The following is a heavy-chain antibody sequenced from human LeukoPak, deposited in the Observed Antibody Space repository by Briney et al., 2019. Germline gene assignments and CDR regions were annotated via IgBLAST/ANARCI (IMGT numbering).Heavy chain of an antibody. CDR1: GFTFSSYG. V-gene: IGHV3-30*03. Sequence: GRSLRLSCAASGFTFSSYGMHWVRQAPGKGLEWVAVISYDGSNKYYADSVKGRFTISRDNSKNTLYLQMNSLRAEDTAVYYCARDLADIVVVPVAIPSYYYYYGMDVWGQGTTVTVSS. CDR3: ARDLADIVVVPVAIPSYYYYYGMDV. D-gene: IGHD2-2*02. J-gene: IGHJ6*02. CDR2: ISYDGSNK.